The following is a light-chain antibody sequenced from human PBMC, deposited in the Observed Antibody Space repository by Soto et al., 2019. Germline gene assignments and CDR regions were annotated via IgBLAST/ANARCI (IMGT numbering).Light chain of an antibody. Sequence: DIQMTQSPSSLSASVGDRVTITCRAGQRISSYLNWYHQKPGKAPKLLIYAASTLQSGVPSRCKGYGSGTDFTLTITSPQPDECATYYCQQSYSTPWTFGQGTKVEIK. J-gene: IGKJ1*01. CDR2: AAS. CDR1: QRISSY. V-gene: IGKV1-39*01. CDR3: QQSYSTPWT.